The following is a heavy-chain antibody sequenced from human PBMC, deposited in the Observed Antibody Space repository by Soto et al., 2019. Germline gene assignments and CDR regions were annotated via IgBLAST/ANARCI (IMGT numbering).Heavy chain of an antibody. CDR1: GFTFSSYA. Sequence: EVQLLESGGGLVQPGGSLRLSCAASGFTFSSYAMSWVRQAPGKGLEWVSAISGSGGSTYYADSVKGRFTISRDNSKNTLYLQMNSLRAEDTAVYYCAKDINTPTTVVTPAVYFQHWGQGTLVTVSS. CDR3: AKDINTPTTVVTPAVYFQH. CDR2: ISGSGGST. D-gene: IGHD4-17*01. J-gene: IGHJ1*01. V-gene: IGHV3-23*01.